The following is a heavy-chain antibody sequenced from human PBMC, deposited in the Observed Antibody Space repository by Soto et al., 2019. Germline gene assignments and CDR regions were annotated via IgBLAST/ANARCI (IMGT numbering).Heavy chain of an antibody. Sequence: EVQVVESGGDLVEPGGSLRLSGVTSGFMFSSAWMSWVRQAPGKGLEWVARIKSTKDGGARDYAAPVNGRFSISRDDSKSTVYLQMNSLRAEDTALYYCVEGWNDFWGQGTLVTVSS. CDR3: VEGWNDF. D-gene: IGHD1-1*01. CDR2: IKSTKDGGAR. V-gene: IGHV3-15*01. CDR1: GFMFSSAW. J-gene: IGHJ4*02.